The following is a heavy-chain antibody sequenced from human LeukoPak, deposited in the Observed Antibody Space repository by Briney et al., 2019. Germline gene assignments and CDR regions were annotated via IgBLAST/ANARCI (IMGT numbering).Heavy chain of an antibody. CDR3: ARANRQDAFDI. CDR1: GFTFSSYS. D-gene: IGHD1-14*01. J-gene: IGHJ3*02. CDR2: ISSSSSTI. Sequence: GGSLRLSCAASGFTFSSYSMNWVRQAPGKGLEWVSYISSSSSTIYYADSVKGRFTISRDNAKNSLYLQMNSLRAEDTAVYYCARANRQDAFDIWGQGKMVTVSS. V-gene: IGHV3-48*01.